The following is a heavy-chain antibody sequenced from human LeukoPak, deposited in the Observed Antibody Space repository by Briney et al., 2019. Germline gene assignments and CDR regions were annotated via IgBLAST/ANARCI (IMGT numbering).Heavy chain of an antibody. Sequence: GGSLRLSCTASGFTFGDYAMSWVRQAPGKGLEWVGFIRSKADGGTTEYAASVKGRFTISRDDSKSMAYLQMNSMKTEDTAVYYCTRARIRDGYTKKGLYYFDYWGQGTLVTVSS. CDR2: IRSKADGGTT. CDR1: GFTFGDYA. D-gene: IGHD5-24*01. V-gene: IGHV3-49*04. J-gene: IGHJ4*02. CDR3: TRARIRDGYTKKGLYYFDY.